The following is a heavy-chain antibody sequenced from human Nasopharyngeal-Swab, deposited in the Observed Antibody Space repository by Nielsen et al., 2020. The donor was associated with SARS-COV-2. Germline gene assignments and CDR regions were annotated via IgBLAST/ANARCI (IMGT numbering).Heavy chain of an antibody. CDR1: GFTFSSYT. J-gene: IGHJ6*02. Sequence: GESLKISCAASGFTFSSYTIHWVRQAPGKGLEWVAVISYDASDKYYADSVKGRFTLSRDNSKNTVYLQMNSLRAEDTAVYYCARDLHCSGGSCYSYGMDVWGQGTTVTVSS. CDR3: ARDLHCSGGSCYSYGMDV. CDR2: ISYDASDK. V-gene: IGHV3-30*04. D-gene: IGHD2-15*01.